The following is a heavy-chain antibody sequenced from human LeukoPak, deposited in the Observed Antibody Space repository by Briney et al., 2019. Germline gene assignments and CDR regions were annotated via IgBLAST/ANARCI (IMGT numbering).Heavy chain of an antibody. Sequence: ASVKVSCKASGYTFTGYYMHWVRQAPGQGLEWMGWINPNSGGTNYAQKFQGRVTMTRGTSISTAYMELSRLRSDDTAVYYCARGIPVLRYFDWLFPLDYWGQGTLVTVSS. J-gene: IGHJ4*02. CDR2: INPNSGGT. V-gene: IGHV1-2*02. D-gene: IGHD3-9*01. CDR3: ARGIPVLRYFDWLFPLDY. CDR1: GYTFTGYY.